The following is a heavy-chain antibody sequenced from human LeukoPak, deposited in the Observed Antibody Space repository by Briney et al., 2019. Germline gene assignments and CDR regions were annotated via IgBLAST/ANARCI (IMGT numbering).Heavy chain of an antibody. CDR1: GGSISSFY. CDR2: IYSSGTT. Sequence: SETLSLTCTVSGGSISSFYWSWIRQPPGKGLEWIGYIYSSGTTNYNPSLKSRVTMSVDTSKNQFSLRLSSVTAADTAVYYCARGPVVVPAAVWYFDLWGRGTLVTVSS. V-gene: IGHV4-59*12. CDR3: ARGPVVVPAAVWYFDL. J-gene: IGHJ2*01. D-gene: IGHD2-2*01.